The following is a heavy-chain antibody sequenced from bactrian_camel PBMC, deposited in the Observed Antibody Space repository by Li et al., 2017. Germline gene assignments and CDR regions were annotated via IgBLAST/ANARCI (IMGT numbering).Heavy chain of an antibody. Sequence: HVQLVESGGGSVQAGGSLSLSCVASGIIFYDYCLGWVRQAPGKEREGVARIYTGSGSTYYADSVKGRFTISQDNAKNTVYLQMNSLKPEDTAMYYCAADFRGSTCAYRWYRKEYNGWGQ. CDR3: AADFRGSTCAYRWYRKEYNG. CDR1: GIIFYDYC. V-gene: IGHV3S63*01. CDR2: IYTGSGST. D-gene: IGHD6*01. J-gene: IGHJ4*01.